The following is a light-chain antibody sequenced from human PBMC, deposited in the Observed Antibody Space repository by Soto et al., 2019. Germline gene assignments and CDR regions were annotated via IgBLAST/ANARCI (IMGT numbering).Light chain of an antibody. CDR2: DVN. V-gene: IGLV2-11*01. CDR3: CSYAGSYSYD. Sequence: QSVVTQPRSVSGSPGQSVTISFTGTSSDVGGFNSVSWYQQHPGKAPKLMIYDVNKRPSGVPDRFSGSKCGSTASLTISGLQAEDEADYYCCSYAGSYSYDFATGTKVTVL. CDR1: SSDVGGFNS. J-gene: IGLJ1*01.